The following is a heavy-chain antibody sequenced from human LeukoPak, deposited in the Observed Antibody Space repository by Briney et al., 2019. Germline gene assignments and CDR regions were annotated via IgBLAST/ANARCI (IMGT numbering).Heavy chain of an antibody. Sequence: GGSLRLSCAVSGFTVSYNFMTWVRQAPGKGREWVSVIYIDDSMSYEDSVKDRFTISRDDSKNTQYLQMNSLRVEDTAVYCCATGYCSGDSCYWFDYWGQGALVSVSS. V-gene: IGHV3-53*01. CDR3: ATGYCSGDSCYWFDY. CDR2: IYIDDSM. J-gene: IGHJ4*02. CDR1: GFTVSYNF. D-gene: IGHD2-15*01.